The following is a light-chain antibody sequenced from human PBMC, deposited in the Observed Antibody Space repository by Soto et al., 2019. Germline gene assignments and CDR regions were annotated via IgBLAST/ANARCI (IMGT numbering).Light chain of an antibody. Sequence: EIVLTQSPGTLSLSPGERATLSCRASQSVGNNYLAWYQQKPGQAPRFLIYDASSRATGIPDRFSGSESGTDFTLTISRLEPEDFAVYYCQQYGSTPLTFGGGTKVDIK. CDR2: DAS. J-gene: IGKJ4*01. V-gene: IGKV3-20*01. CDR1: QSVGNNY. CDR3: QQYGSTPLT.